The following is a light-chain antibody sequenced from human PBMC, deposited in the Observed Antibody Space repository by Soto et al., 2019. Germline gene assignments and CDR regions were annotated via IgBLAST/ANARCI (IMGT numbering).Light chain of an antibody. Sequence: QSALTQPRSVSASPGQSVTIPCSGSSSDVGGYNLVSWYQQKPGEVPKVIIYDVFKRPSGVPDRFFGSKSGNTATLTISGLQGDDEADFHCFSYAGRFIWLFGGGTKVTVL. CDR3: FSYAGRFIWL. V-gene: IGLV2-11*01. CDR1: SSDVGGYNL. CDR2: DVF. J-gene: IGLJ3*02.